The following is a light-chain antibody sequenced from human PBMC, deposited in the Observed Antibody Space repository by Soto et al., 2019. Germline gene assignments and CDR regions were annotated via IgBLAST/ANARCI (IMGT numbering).Light chain of an antibody. J-gene: IGLJ1*01. CDR2: EVS. Sequence: QSALTQPASVSGSPGQSITISCTGTSSDVGGYDYVSWYQLHPGKAPKLMVFEVSNRPSGVSYRFSGSKSGNTASLTISGLQAADEADYFCSSHSISTAYLFGTGTKVTVL. CDR3: SSHSISTAYL. CDR1: SSDVGGYDY. V-gene: IGLV2-14*01.